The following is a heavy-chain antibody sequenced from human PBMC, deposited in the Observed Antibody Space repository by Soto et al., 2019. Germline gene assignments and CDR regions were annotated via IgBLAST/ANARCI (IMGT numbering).Heavy chain of an antibody. D-gene: IGHD3-3*01. J-gene: IGHJ6*02. CDR1: GGSFSGYY. CDR2: INHSGST. V-gene: IGHV4-34*01. CDR3: ARVSWSGYRLGFSGYYYGMDV. Sequence: SETLSLTCAVYGGSFSGYYWSWIRQPPGKGLEWIGEINHSGSTNYNPSLKSRVPISVDTSKNQFSLKLSSVTAADTAVYYCARVSWSGYRLGFSGYYYGMDVWGQGTTVTVSS.